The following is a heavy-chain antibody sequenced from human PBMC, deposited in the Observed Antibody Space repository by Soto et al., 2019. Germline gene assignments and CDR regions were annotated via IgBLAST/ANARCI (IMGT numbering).Heavy chain of an antibody. V-gene: IGHV3-49*04. CDR3: TRDRNPFDY. D-gene: IGHD4-4*01. CDR1: GFTFGDYA. Sequence: SLRLSCTASGFTFGDYAMSWVRQAPGKGLEWVGFIRSKAYGGTTEYAASVKGRFTISRDDSKSIAYLQMNSLKTEDTAVYYCTRDRNPFDYWGQGTLVTVSS. J-gene: IGHJ4*02. CDR2: IRSKAYGGTT.